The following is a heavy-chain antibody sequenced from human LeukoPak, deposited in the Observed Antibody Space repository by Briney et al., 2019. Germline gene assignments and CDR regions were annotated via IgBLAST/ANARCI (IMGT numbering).Heavy chain of an antibody. CDR3: AKNRDGYIHDY. D-gene: IGHD5-24*01. J-gene: IGHJ4*02. CDR2: IIPILGIA. V-gene: IGHV1-69*04. CDR1: GSTFSSYA. Sequence: ASVKVSCKASGSTFSSYAISWVRQAPGRGLEWMGRIIPILGIANYAQKFQGRVTITADKSTSTAYMELSSLRSEDTAVYYCAKNRDGYIHDYWGQGTLVTVSS.